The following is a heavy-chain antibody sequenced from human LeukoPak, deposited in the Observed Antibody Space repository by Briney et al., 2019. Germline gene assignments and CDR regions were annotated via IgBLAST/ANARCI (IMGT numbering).Heavy chain of an antibody. CDR3: AREVFWSGYFANLHFDY. J-gene: IGHJ4*02. D-gene: IGHD3-3*01. CDR2: ISGSGGST. CDR1: GFTFSSYA. V-gene: IGHV3-23*01. Sequence: PGGSLRLSCAASGFTFSSYAMSWVRQAPGKGLEWVSAISGSGGSTYYADSVKGRFTISRDNAKNSLFLQMNSLRAEDTAVYYCAREVFWSGYFANLHFDYWGRGTLVTASS.